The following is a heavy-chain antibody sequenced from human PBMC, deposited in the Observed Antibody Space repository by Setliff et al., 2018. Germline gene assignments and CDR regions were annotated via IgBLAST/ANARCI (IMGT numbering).Heavy chain of an antibody. D-gene: IGHD1-26*01. J-gene: IGHJ3*02. Sequence: SETLSLTCTVSGGSISSYYWSWIRQPAGKGLEWIGRIYTSGSTNYNPSLKSRVTMSVDTSKNQFSLKLSSVTAADTAVYYCARKGISALSGAFDMWGQGTMVTVSS. CDR2: IYTSGST. CDR1: GGSISSYY. V-gene: IGHV4-4*07. CDR3: ARKGISALSGAFDM.